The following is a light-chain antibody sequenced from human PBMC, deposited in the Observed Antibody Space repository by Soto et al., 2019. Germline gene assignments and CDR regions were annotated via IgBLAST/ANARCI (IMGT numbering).Light chain of an antibody. CDR2: GAS. V-gene: IGKV3D-7*01. Sequence: GERVTLSCRASQSVSSSYLTWYQQKPGQAPRLLIYGASTRATGIPARFSGSGSGTDFTLTISSLQPEDFAVYYCQQDYNLPWTFGQGTKVDIK. CDR3: QQDYNLPWT. CDR1: QSVSSSY. J-gene: IGKJ1*01.